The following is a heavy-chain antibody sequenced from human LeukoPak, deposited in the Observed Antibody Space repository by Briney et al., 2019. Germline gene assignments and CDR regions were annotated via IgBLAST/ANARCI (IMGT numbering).Heavy chain of an antibody. CDR1: GFIFSHYS. V-gene: IGHV3-30-3*01. J-gene: IGHJ6*03. CDR3: ARPSSSWDYYYYYMDV. Sequence: GGSLRLSCAASGFIFSHYSMHWVRQAPGKGLEWVAVISHDGGNKNYADSVKGRFTTSRDNSDNTLYLQINSLRGDDTAVYYCARPSSSWDYYYYYMDVWGKGATVTVSS. CDR2: ISHDGGNK. D-gene: IGHD6-13*01.